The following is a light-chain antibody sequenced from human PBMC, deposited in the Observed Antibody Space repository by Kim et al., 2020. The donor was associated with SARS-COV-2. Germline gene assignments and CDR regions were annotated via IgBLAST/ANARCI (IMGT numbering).Light chain of an antibody. CDR2: KSS. Sequence: ASLGDRVTIPCRASQSISDSLAWYQQKPGRVPNLLIYKSSTLETGVPSRFSAGGSGTEFTLTISSLQPDDSATYYCQQYTNWPITFGQGTRLEIK. CDR1: QSISDS. CDR3: QQYTNWPIT. V-gene: IGKV1-5*03. J-gene: IGKJ5*01.